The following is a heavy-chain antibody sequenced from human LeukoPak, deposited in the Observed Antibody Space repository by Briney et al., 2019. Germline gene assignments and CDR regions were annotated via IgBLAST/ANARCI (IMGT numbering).Heavy chain of an antibody. CDR2: INHSGST. D-gene: IGHD1-26*01. Sequence: SETLSLTCAVYGGSFSGYYWSWIRQPPGKGLEWIGEINHSGSTNYNSSLKSRVTISVDTPKNQFSLKLSSVTAADTAVYYCAHGIDYWGQGTLVTVSS. V-gene: IGHV4-34*01. CDR3: AHGIDY. CDR1: GGSFSGYY. J-gene: IGHJ4*02.